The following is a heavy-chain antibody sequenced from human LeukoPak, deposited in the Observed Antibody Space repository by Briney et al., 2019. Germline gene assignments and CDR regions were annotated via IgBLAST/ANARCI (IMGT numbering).Heavy chain of an antibody. CDR2: IDNRGNT. CDR3: ARWGDGSGSYRGFDI. V-gene: IGHV4-59*11. J-gene: IGHJ3*02. D-gene: IGHD3-3*01. CDR1: GGSISSQY. Sequence: PSETLSLTSTVSGGSISSQYWTWIRQPPGKGPGWLAYIDNRGNTNYKPSLRSRVTISIDTSKNQFSLKLSSVTAADTAVYYCARWGDGSGSYRGFDIWGQGTMVTVSS.